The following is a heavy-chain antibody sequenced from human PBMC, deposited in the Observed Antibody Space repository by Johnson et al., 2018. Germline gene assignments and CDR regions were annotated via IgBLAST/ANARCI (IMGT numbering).Heavy chain of an antibody. V-gene: IGHV3-20*04. CDR2: INWNGGST. D-gene: IGHD1-14*01. CDR3: VTDPANGIPDPFES. CDR1: GFKFDDFG. Sequence: VQLVQSGGGVVRPGGSLRLSCAASGFKFDDFGMSWVRQAPGKGLEWVSGINWNGGSTGFADSVKGRFTISRDNAKNSLYLQMDSLRAEDSGIYYCVTDPANGIPDPFESWGQGTVVTGSS. J-gene: IGHJ3*02.